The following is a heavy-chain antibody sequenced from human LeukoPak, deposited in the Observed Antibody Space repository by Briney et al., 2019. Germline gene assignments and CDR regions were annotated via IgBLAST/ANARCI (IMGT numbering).Heavy chain of an antibody. D-gene: IGHD3-10*01. CDR3: AREKQTAGSDY. CDR1: GGSISSYY. J-gene: IGHJ4*02. CDR2: VHTSGST. V-gene: IGHV4-4*07. Sequence: SETLSLTCTVSGGSISSYYWSWIRQPAGKGLEWIGRVHTSGSTNYNPSLKSRVTMSVDTAKNQFSLKVGSVTAADTAVYYCAREKQTAGSDYWGQGTLVTVSS.